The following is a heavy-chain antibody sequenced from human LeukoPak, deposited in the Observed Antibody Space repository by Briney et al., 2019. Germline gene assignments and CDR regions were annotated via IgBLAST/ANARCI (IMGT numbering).Heavy chain of an antibody. CDR3: AVMTAETRRQFYFDC. CDR1: GFTFTSSA. D-gene: IGHD2-21*02. J-gene: IGHJ4*02. CDR2: IVVGSGNT. Sequence: SVKVSCKASGFTFTSSAMQWVRQARGQRLEWIGWIVVGSGNTNYAQKFQERVTITRDMSTSTAYMELSSLRSEDTAVYYCAVMTAETRRQFYFDCWGQGTLVPVSS. V-gene: IGHV1-58*02.